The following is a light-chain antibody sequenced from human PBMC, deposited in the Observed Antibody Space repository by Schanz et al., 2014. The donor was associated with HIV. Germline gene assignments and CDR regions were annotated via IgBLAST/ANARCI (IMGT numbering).Light chain of an antibody. CDR1: QSVTRNF. Sequence: ETVLTQSPGSLSLSPGERVTLSCRASQSVTRNFLAWYQHKPGQAPRLLISGASSRAAGIPDRFSGSGSGNDFTLTISRLEPEDFAVYYCHQYGDSRGSFGGGTKVEIK. V-gene: IGKV3-20*01. CDR2: GAS. CDR3: HQYGDSRGS. J-gene: IGKJ4*01.